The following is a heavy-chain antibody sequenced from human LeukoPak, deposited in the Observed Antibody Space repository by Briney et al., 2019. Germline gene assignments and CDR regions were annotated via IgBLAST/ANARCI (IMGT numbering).Heavy chain of an antibody. CDR2: IIPIFGTA. J-gene: IGHJ5*02. Sequence: SVKVSCKASGGTFSSYAISWVRQAPGRGLEWMGGIIPIFGTANYAQKFQGRVTITADESTSTAYMELSSLRSEDTAVYYCAIGEDTMVRGVNWFDPWGQGTLVTVSS. V-gene: IGHV1-69*13. CDR1: GGTFSSYA. D-gene: IGHD3-10*01. CDR3: AIGEDTMVRGVNWFDP.